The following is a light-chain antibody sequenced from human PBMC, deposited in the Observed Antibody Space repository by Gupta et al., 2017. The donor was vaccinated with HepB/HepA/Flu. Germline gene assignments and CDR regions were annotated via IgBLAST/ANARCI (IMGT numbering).Light chain of an antibody. Sequence: QSVLTQPTSVSGAPGQRVTISCTGNSSNVGEYYGLHWYQQAPATSPKLLIYADNNRPSGAPDRISGSKSGTSASLAFTGLQPEDEADYYCQSYDSSLSVVVFGGGTKLTVL. CDR3: QSYDSSLSVVV. CDR2: ADN. V-gene: IGLV1-40*01. J-gene: IGLJ2*01. CDR1: SSNVGEYYG.